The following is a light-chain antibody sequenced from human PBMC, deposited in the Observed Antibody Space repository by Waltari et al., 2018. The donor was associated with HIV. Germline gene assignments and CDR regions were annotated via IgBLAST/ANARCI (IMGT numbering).Light chain of an antibody. CDR1: ESVNSD. V-gene: IGKV3-15*01. CDR3: QQYNNWPPAWT. J-gene: IGKJ1*01. Sequence: EIVMTQSPVTLSASPGERVTLSCRASESVNSDLAWYQQKPGQAPRLLIHGASTRATGIPPRFSGSGSETQCTLTISSLQSEDCAVYYCQQYNNWPPAWTFGRGTRVEI. CDR2: GAS.